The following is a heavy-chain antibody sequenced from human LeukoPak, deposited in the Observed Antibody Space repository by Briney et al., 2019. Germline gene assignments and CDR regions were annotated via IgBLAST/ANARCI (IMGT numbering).Heavy chain of an antibody. J-gene: IGHJ3*02. Sequence: GGSLRLSCAASGFTFSSYAMSWVRQAPGKGLEWVSAISGSGGSTYYADSVKGRFTISRDNSKNTLYLQMNSLRAEDTAVYYCAKGGFWSGYYTAIDAFDIWGQGTMVTVSS. CDR2: ISGSGGST. CDR3: AKGGFWSGYYTAIDAFDI. D-gene: IGHD3-3*01. V-gene: IGHV3-23*01. CDR1: GFTFSSYA.